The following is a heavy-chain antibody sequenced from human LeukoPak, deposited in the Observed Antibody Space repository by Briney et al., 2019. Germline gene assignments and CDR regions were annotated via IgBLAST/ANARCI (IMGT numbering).Heavy chain of an antibody. J-gene: IGHJ4*02. V-gene: IGHV3-30*04. Sequence: GGSLSLSCAASGFTFSSYAMHWVGQAPGKGLEWVAVISYDGSNKYYADSVKGRFTISRDNSKNTLYLQMTSLRAEDTAVYYCARGISYGDVSPGGAFDYWGQGTLVTVSS. CDR2: ISYDGSNK. D-gene: IGHD5-18*01. CDR1: GFTFSSYA. CDR3: ARGISYGDVSPGGAFDY.